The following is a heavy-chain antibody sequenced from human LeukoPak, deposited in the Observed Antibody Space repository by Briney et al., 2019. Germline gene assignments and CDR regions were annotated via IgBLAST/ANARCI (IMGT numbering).Heavy chain of an antibody. CDR1: GYSISNGYY. V-gene: IGHV4-38-2*01. J-gene: IGHJ3*02. CDR3: ARRQYYYDSSGYYPIHAFDI. Sequence: SETLSLTCAVSGYSISNGYYWGWIRQPPGKGLEWIGSIYHSGSTYYNPSLKSRVTISVDTSKNRFSLKLSSVTAADTAVYYRARRQYYYDSSGYYPIHAFDIWGQGTMVTVSS. CDR2: IYHSGST. D-gene: IGHD3-22*01.